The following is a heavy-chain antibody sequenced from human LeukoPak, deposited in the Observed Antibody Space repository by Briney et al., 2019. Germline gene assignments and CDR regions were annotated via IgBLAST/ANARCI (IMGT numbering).Heavy chain of an antibody. J-gene: IGHJ4*02. D-gene: IGHD2-2*02. CDR3: ARGSSCRTSCYRDFGY. V-gene: IGHV1-8*01. CDR1: GYTFTSYD. CDR2: MNPNSGNT. Sequence: ASVKVSCKASGYTFTSYDINWVRQATGQGLEWMGWMNPNSGNTGYAQKFQGRVTMTRNTSISTAYMELSSLRSEDTAVYYCARGSSCRTSCYRDFGYWGQGTLVTVSS.